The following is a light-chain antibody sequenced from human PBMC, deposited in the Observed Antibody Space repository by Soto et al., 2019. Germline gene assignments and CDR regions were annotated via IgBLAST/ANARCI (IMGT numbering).Light chain of an antibody. Sequence: IVVTQSPATLSVSLGESATLSFRASQCFXSNFGWFQPEPGKAPRILXDSASTRATGIPARLSGSGSVTEFTLTISSLQSEYVAAYYCQQYKNWTQTFGQGTKVEIK. V-gene: IGKV3-15*01. CDR2: SAS. CDR1: QCFXSN. J-gene: IGKJ1*01. CDR3: QQYKNWTQT.